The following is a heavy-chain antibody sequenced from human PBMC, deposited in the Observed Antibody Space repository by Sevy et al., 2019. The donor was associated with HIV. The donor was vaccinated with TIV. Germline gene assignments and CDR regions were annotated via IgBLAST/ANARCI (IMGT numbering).Heavy chain of an antibody. V-gene: IGHV3-30*03. J-gene: IGHJ4*02. CDR3: ARDKGEILSSAFDY. CDR1: GFTFSDIR. CDR2: ISHDGRNNK. Sequence: GGSLRLSCAASGFTFSDIRMHWVLQAPGKGLEWVAVISHDGRNNKYNVDSVKGRFTISRDNSKNTLYLQMNSLRAEDTAIYYCARDKGEILSSAFDYWGQGTLVTVSS. D-gene: IGHD3-16*01.